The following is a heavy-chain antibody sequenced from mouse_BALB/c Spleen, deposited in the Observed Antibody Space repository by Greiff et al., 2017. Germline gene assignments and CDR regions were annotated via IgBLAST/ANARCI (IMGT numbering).Heavy chain of an antibody. D-gene: IGHD2-1*01. CDR3: AREGYGNPWFAY. J-gene: IGHJ3*01. Sequence: VQLQESGPGLVAPSQSLSITCTVSGFSLTSYGVHWVRQPPGKGLEWLGVIWAGGSTNYNSALMSRLSISKDNSKSQVFLKMNSLQTDDTAMYYCAREGYGNPWFAYWGQGTLVTVSA. CDR1: GFSLTSYG. CDR2: IWAGGST. V-gene: IGHV2-9*02.